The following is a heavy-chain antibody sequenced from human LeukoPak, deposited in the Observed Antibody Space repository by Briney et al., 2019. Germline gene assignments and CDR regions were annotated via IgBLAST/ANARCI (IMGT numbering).Heavy chain of an antibody. CDR3: ARVPSYYDRYDSSGYWVDY. J-gene: IGHJ4*02. CDR1: GYTFTSYD. D-gene: IGHD3-22*01. Sequence: ASVKVSCKASGYTFTSYDINWVRQATGQGLEWMGWMNPNSGNAGYSQKFQDRVTMTRDTSTSTGYMELSSLRSEDTAVYYCARVPSYYDRYDSSGYWVDYWGQGTLVTVSS. CDR2: MNPNSGNA. V-gene: IGHV1-8*01.